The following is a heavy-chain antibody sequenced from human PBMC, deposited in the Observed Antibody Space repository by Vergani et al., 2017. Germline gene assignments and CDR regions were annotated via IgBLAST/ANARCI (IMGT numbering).Heavy chain of an antibody. CDR3: AREDGAWSVDP. CDR2: IYTSGST. CDR1: GGSISSGSYY. J-gene: IGHJ5*02. Sequence: QVQLQESGPGLVKPSQTLSLTCTVSGGSISSGSYYWSWIRQPAGKGLEWIGRIYTSGSTNYNPSLKSRVTISVDTSKNQFSLKLSSVTAADTAVYYCAREDGAWSVDPWGQGTTVTVSS. V-gene: IGHV4-61*02. D-gene: IGHD5-24*01.